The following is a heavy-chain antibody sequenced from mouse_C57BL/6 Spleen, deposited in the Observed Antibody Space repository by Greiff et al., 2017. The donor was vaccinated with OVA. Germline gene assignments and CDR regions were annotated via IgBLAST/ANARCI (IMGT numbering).Heavy chain of an antibody. CDR2: ISSGSSTI. Sequence: EVKVEESGGGLVKPGGSLKLSCAASGFTFSDYGMHWVRQAPEKGLEWVAYISSGSSTIYYADTVKGRFTISRDNAKNTLFLQMTSLRSEDTAMYYCARTGREYFDYWGQGTTLTVSS. J-gene: IGHJ2*01. CDR3: ARTGREYFDY. CDR1: GFTFSDYG. V-gene: IGHV5-17*01.